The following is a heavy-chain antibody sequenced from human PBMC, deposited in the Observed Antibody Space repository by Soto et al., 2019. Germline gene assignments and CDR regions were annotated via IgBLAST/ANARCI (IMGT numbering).Heavy chain of an antibody. Sequence: GASVKVSCKASGGTFSSYAISWVRQAPGQGLEWMGGIIPIFGTANYAQKFQGRVTITADKSTSTAYMELSSLRSEDTAVYYCARSGRYSYGWGPVYYYYGMDVWGQGTTVTVSS. CDR3: ARSGRYSYGWGPVYYYYGMDV. J-gene: IGHJ6*02. CDR2: IIPIFGTA. V-gene: IGHV1-69*06. CDR1: GGTFSSYA. D-gene: IGHD5-18*01.